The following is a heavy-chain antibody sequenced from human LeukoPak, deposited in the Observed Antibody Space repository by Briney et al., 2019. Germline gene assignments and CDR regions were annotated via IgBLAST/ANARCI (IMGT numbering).Heavy chain of an antibody. D-gene: IGHD5-24*01. Sequence: GESLKISGKASGYSFTNYSIVWLRKMPGRSLECMGIIYTDNSDVRYSPSFQGQVNISADKYISTAYLQWSSLKASDTAMYYCATTPAEMATGGWDYWGQGTLVNVSS. V-gene: IGHV5-51*01. CDR1: GYSFTNYS. CDR2: IYTDNSDV. CDR3: ATTPAEMATGGWDY. J-gene: IGHJ4*02.